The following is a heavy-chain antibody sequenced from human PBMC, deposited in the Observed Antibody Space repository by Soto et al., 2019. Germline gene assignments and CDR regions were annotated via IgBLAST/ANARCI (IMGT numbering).Heavy chain of an antibody. Sequence: PSETLSLTCSVSDDSINSDKYYWGWIRQPPGKGLEWIGSIYYRGNAYYNPSLQTRVTLSQDKSRSQFSLKLNSVTAADSAVYFCARLEGLATISYYFDFWGPGAPVTVSS. CDR3: ARLEGLATISYYFDF. CDR1: DDSINSDKYY. V-gene: IGHV4-39*01. J-gene: IGHJ4*02. D-gene: IGHD3-9*01. CDR2: IYYRGNA.